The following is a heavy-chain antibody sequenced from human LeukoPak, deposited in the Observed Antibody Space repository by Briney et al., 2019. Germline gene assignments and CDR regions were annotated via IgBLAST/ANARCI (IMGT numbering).Heavy chain of an antibody. D-gene: IGHD6-13*01. Sequence: PGGSLRLSCAASGFTFSSYGMHWVRQAPGKGLEWVAVISYDGSNKYYADSVKGRFTISRDNSKNTLYLQMNSLRAEDTAVFYCATGYSSSWYYSDYWGQGTLVTVSS. J-gene: IGHJ4*02. CDR2: ISYDGSNK. CDR3: ATGYSSSWYYSDY. CDR1: GFTFSSYG. V-gene: IGHV3-30*03.